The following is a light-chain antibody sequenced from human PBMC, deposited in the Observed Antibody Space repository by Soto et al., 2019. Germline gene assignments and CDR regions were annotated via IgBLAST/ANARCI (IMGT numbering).Light chain of an antibody. CDR2: LGS. CDR3: MQALQTPLT. J-gene: IGKJ4*01. CDR1: QNLLNSNGYHY. V-gene: IGKV2-28*01. Sequence: DIVMTQSPLSLPVTPGEPASISCRSSQNLLNSNGYHYLDWYVQKPGQSPQLLIYLGSSRASGVPNRFSGSGSGTDFTLKISRVEAEDVGVYYCMQALQTPLTFGGGTMVEIK.